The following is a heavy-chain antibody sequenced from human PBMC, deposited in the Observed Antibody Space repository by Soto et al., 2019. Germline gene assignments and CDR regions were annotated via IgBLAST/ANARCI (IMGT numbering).Heavy chain of an antibody. CDR2: IYYSGST. CDR1: GGSISSSSHY. Sequence: KTSETLSLTCSVSGGSISSSSHYWGWIRQPPGQGLEWIGTIYYSGSTYYSPSLKSRVTISVDTSKNQFSLKLSSVSAADTAVYYCARHCDSSGYSHPRLCDFDYWGQGALVTVSS. CDR3: ARHCDSSGYSHPRLCDFDY. J-gene: IGHJ4*02. D-gene: IGHD3-22*01. V-gene: IGHV4-39*01.